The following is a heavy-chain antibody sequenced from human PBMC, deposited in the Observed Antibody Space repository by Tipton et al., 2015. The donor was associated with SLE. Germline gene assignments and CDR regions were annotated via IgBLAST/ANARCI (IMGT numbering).Heavy chain of an antibody. J-gene: IGHJ6*03. V-gene: IGHV4-34*01. Sequence: TLSLTCAVYGGSFSGYYWSWIRQPPGKGLEWIGEINHSGSTNYNPSLKSRVTISVDTSKNQFSLKLSSVTAADTAVYYCARGVGATAGNFSYYMVVLGKGTTVTVSS. CDR1: GGSFSGYY. D-gene: IGHD1-26*01. CDR3: ARGVGATAGNFSYYMVV. CDR2: INHSGST.